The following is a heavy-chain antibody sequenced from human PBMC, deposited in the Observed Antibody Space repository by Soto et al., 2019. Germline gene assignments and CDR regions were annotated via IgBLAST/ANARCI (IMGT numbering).Heavy chain of an antibody. CDR1: GFTFDTYG. CDR2: ISYEGSNT. CDR3: ARVTPGNNLYYFSGLDF. V-gene: IGHV3-30*03. Sequence: GGSLRLSCVASGFTFDTYGIHWVRQVPGKGLQWVALISYEGSNTYYADSVRGRFTISRDNSKNTLYLQMNTLRPEDTGVYYCARVTPGNNLYYFSGLDFWGQGTSVTVSS. D-gene: IGHD1-1*01. J-gene: IGHJ6*02.